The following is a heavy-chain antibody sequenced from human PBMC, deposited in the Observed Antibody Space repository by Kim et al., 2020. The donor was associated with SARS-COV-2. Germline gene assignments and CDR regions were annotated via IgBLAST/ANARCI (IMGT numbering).Heavy chain of an antibody. CDR2: IYYSGST. J-gene: IGHJ4*02. D-gene: IGHD2-2*01. CDR3: ARHSTSQQAPQYYFDY. V-gene: IGHV4-59*08. CDR1: CGSISSYY. Sequence: SETLSLTCTVSCGSISSYYWSWIRQPPGKGLEWIGYIYYSGSTNYNPSLKSRVTISVDTSKNQFSLKLSSVTAADTAVYYCARHSTSQQAPQYYFDYWGQGTLVTVSS.